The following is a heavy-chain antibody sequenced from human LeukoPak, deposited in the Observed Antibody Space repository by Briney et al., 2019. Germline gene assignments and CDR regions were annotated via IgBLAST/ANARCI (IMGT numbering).Heavy chain of an antibody. V-gene: IGHV3-23*01. CDR2: ISDSGGST. CDR1: GFTFSSYA. CDR3: VREIGWFDP. Sequence: GASLRLSCAASGFTFSSYATSWVRQAPGKGLEWVAVISDSGGSTYYADSVKGRFTISRDNSKNTLYLQMNSLTAEDTAVYYCVREIGWFDPWGQGTLVTVSS. J-gene: IGHJ5*02.